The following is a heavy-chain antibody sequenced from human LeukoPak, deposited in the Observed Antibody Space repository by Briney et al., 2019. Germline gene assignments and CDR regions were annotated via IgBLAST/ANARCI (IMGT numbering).Heavy chain of an antibody. D-gene: IGHD4-17*01. CDR2: IYHSGST. V-gene: IGHV4-38-2*02. CDR1: GYSISSGYY. CDR3: ARDDYGDNAFDY. J-gene: IGHJ4*02. Sequence: SETLSLTCTVSGYSISSGYYWGWIRQPPGKGLEWIGSIYHSGSTYYNPSLKSRVTISVDTSKNQFSLKLSSVTAADTAVYYCARDDYGDNAFDYWGQETLVTVSS.